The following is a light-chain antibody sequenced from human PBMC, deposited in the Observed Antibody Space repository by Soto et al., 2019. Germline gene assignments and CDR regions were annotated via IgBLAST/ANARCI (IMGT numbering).Light chain of an antibody. V-gene: IGKV3-15*01. Sequence: TVMTQSPTTLSVSPGEGATLSCRASQSVSSNLAWYQQKPGQAPRLLIFAASTRATGIPDRFSGSGFGTDFTLTISSLQSEDVGVYYCQQYINWPPMLTFGPGTKVDLK. J-gene: IGKJ3*01. CDR2: AAS. CDR1: QSVSSN. CDR3: QQYINWPPMLT.